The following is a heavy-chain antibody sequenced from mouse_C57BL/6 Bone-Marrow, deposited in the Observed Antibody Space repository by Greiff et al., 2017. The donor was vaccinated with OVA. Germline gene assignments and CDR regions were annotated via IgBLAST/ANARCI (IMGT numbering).Heavy chain of an antibody. V-gene: IGHV14-2*01. CDR3: ASITAVVAAESAIDY. J-gene: IGHJ4*01. CDR2: IDPEDGKT. CDR1: GFNIKDYY. D-gene: IGHD1-1*01. Sequence: VQLQQSGAELVKPGASVKLSCTASGFNIKDYYMHWVKQRTEQGLEWIGRIDPEDGKTKYAPKFQGKATITADTSSNTVYLQLSRLTSEDTAVYYCASITAVVAAESAIDYWGKGTSVTVSS.